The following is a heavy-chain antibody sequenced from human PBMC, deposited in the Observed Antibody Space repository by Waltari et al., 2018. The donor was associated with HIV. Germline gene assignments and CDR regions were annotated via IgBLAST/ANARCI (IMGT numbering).Heavy chain of an antibody. CDR2: IYHTGNT. V-gene: IGHV4-38-2*01. J-gene: IGHJ4*02. CDR3: ASSTIIVVVPPRFIFDS. Sequence: QVQLQESGPGLVKPSDTLSLTCAVSGPSISTGFYWAWIRQPPGKGLEWIGSIYHTGNTYYNPSLKNRVTISIDTSANQISLKLASVTAADTAVYYCASSTIIVVVPPRFIFDSWGQGSLVTVSS. CDR1: GPSISTGFY. D-gene: IGHD3-22*01.